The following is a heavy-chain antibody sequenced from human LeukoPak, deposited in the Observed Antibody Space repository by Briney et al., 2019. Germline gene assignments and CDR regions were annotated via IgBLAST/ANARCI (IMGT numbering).Heavy chain of an antibody. J-gene: IGHJ4*02. CDR1: GFTSSSYG. V-gene: IGHV3-30*03. D-gene: IGHD2-15*01. CDR3: VRGGRRTLVVVATKGGVDY. Sequence: GGSLRLSCAASGFTSSSYGMHWVRQAPGKGLEWVAVISYDGSNKYYADSVKGRFTISRDNSKNTLYLQMNSLRAEETAVYYCVRGGRRTLVVVATKGGVDYWGQGTLVTVSS. CDR2: ISYDGSNK.